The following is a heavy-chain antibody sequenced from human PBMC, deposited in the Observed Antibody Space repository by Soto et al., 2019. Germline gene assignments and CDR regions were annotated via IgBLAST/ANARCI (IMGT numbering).Heavy chain of an antibody. V-gene: IGHV1-69*12. Sequence: QVQLVQSGAEVKKPGSSVKVSCKASGGTFSSYAISWVRQAPGQGLEWMGGIIPIFGTADCAQKFQGRVTLTADESTGTAYMELSRLGSEDTAVYCCARGQTGGRWGYYFDCWGQGTLVTVSS. J-gene: IGHJ4*02. CDR1: GGTFSSYA. D-gene: IGHD3-16*01. CDR2: IIPIFGTA. CDR3: ARGQTGGRWGYYFDC.